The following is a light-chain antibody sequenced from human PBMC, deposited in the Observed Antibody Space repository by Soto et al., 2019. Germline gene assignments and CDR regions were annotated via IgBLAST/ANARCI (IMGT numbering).Light chain of an antibody. Sequence: EIVLTQSPGTLSLSPGERATLSCRASQSVSSNYLAWYRQKPGQAPRLLIYGVSSRAACCPDRISGSGSGTDFTLTISRLEPEDVAVYYCQQSDSSPLLTFGGGSRVEIK. CDR1: QSVSSNY. CDR2: GVS. V-gene: IGKV3-20*01. J-gene: IGKJ4*01. CDR3: QQSDSSPLLT.